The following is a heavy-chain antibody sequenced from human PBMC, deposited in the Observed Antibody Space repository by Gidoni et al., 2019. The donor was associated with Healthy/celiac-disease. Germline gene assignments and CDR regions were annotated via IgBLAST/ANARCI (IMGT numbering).Heavy chain of an antibody. V-gene: IGHV3-15*01. Sequence: EVQLVESGGGLVKPGGSLRLSCAASGFTFSNAWMSWVRQAPGKGLEGVGRIKSKTDGGTTDYAAPVKGRFTISRDDSKNTLYLQMNSLKTEDTAVYYCTTGTDYDSSGYYPTNFDYWGQGTLVTVSS. J-gene: IGHJ4*02. D-gene: IGHD3-22*01. CDR1: GFTFSNAW. CDR3: TTGTDYDSSGYYPTNFDY. CDR2: IKSKTDGGTT.